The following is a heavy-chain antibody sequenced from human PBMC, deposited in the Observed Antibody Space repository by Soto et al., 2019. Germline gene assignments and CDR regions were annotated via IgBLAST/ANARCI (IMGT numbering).Heavy chain of an antibody. V-gene: IGHV1-18*01. Sequence: ASVKVSCKASGYTFTSYGISWARQAPEQGLEWMGWISAYNGNTNYAQKLQGRVTMTTDTSTSTAYMELRSLRSDDTAVYYCARDVDIVATIVLAFDIWGQGTMVTVSS. CDR2: ISAYNGNT. CDR1: GYTFTSYG. CDR3: ARDVDIVATIVLAFDI. J-gene: IGHJ3*02. D-gene: IGHD5-12*01.